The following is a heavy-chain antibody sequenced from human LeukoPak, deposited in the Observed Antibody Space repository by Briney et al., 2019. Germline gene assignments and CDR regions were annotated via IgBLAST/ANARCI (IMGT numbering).Heavy chain of an antibody. CDR2: ISADNGNT. Sequence: ASVKVSCKATASTFTSSSNDWVRLAPGQGLEWMGWISADNGNTEYAQKFQGRVTMATDTFTTTAYMELRSMRSDDTAIYDSVRYEQWNYSRGWFDPWGEGSLVTVSS. CDR1: ASTFTSSS. V-gene: IGHV1-18*04. CDR3: VRYEQWNYSRGWFDP. J-gene: IGHJ5*02. D-gene: IGHD1-7*01.